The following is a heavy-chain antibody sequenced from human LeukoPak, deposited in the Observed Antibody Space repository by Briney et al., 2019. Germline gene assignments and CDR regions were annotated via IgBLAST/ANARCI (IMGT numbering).Heavy chain of an antibody. CDR1: GDTCSSYA. CDR3: AKQGDYCSSTSFYLNWFDP. Sequence: SVKVSRKASGDTCSSYAISWVRQAPGQGLEWMGRIITIHGIANYARKFQGRVTLTAEKSTSTAYMELGSLRSEDTAVYYCAKQGDYCSSTSFYLNWFDPWGQGTLVTVSS. V-gene: IGHV1-69*04. CDR2: IITIHGIA. J-gene: IGHJ5*02. D-gene: IGHD2-2*01.